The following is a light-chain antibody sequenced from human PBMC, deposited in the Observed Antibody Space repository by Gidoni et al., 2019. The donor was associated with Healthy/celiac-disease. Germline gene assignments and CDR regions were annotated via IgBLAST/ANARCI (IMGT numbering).Light chain of an antibody. J-gene: IGLJ2*01. CDR1: SSNIGAGYD. V-gene: IGLV1-40*01. CDR3: QSYDSSLSGSGV. CDR2: GTS. Sequence: QSVLTQPPSGSGAPGQRVTISCTGSSSNIGAGYDVHWYQQLPGTAPNLLIYGTSNRPSGVPDRFSGSKSGTSASLAITELQAEDEADYYCQSYDSSLSGSGVFGGGTKLTVL.